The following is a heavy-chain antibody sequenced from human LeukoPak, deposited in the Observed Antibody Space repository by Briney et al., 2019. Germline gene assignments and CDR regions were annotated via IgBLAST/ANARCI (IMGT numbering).Heavy chain of an antibody. Sequence: GASVKVSCKASGYTFTGYYMHWVRQAPGQGLEWVGWINPNSGGTNYAQKFQGRVTMTRDTSISTAYMELSRLRSDDTAVYYCARDPGFDYDSSGPDYYYYGMGVWGQGTTVTVSS. J-gene: IGHJ6*02. CDR1: GYTFTGYY. CDR2: INPNSGGT. CDR3: ARDPGFDYDSSGPDYYYYGMGV. V-gene: IGHV1-2*02. D-gene: IGHD3-22*01.